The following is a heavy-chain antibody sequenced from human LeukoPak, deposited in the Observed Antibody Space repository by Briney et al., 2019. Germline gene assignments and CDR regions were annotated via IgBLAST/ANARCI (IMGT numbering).Heavy chain of an antibody. Sequence: ASVKVSCKASGYTFTSYDINWVRQATGKGLEWMGWLNPNSGNTGYAQKFQGRFTMTRNTSISTAYMELSSLRSEDTAVYYCARVHNLWFGEDMAGFDYWGQGTLVTVSS. J-gene: IGHJ4*02. CDR3: ARVHNLWFGEDMAGFDY. CDR2: LNPNSGNT. V-gene: IGHV1-8*01. CDR1: GYTFTSYD. D-gene: IGHD3-10*01.